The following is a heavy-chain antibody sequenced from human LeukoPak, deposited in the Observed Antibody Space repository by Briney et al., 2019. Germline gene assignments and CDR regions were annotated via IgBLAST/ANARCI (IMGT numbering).Heavy chain of an antibody. Sequence: GGSLRLSCAASGFSFSRYPMHWVRQAPGKGLEWVAVVWYDGDNKYYADSVKGRFTISRDNSKNMLYLQMNSLRAEDTAVYYCARDRNTVVVLGDFDYWGQGTLVTVSS. CDR2: VWYDGDNK. D-gene: IGHD2-21*01. CDR3: ARDRNTVVVLGDFDY. J-gene: IGHJ4*02. V-gene: IGHV3-33*08. CDR1: GFSFSRYP.